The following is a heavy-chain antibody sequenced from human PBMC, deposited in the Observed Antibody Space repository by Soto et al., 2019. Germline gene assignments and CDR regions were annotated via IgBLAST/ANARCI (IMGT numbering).Heavy chain of an antibody. Sequence: EVQLVESGGGLVKPGGSLRLSCAASGFTFSSYSMNWVRQAPGKGLEWVSSISSSSSYIYYADSVKGRFTISRDNAKNSLYLQMNSLRAEDTAVYYCARDETTGTPYYYYYMDVWGKGTTVTVSS. CDR1: GFTFSSYS. J-gene: IGHJ6*03. CDR3: ARDETTGTPYYYYYMDV. D-gene: IGHD1-1*01. V-gene: IGHV3-21*01. CDR2: ISSSSSYI.